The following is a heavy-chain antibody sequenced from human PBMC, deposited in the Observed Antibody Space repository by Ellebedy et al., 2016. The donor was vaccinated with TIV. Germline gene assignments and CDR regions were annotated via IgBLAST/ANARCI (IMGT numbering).Heavy chain of an antibody. CDR2: ISSTSSTI. V-gene: IGHV3-48*02. Sequence: GESLKISCAASGFTFSSYSMNWVRQAPGKGLEWISYISSTSSTIYYADSVKGRFTISRDNAKNSLYLQMNSLRDEDTAVYYCARGVSMYTSNIWFDFDYWGPGTLVTVSS. D-gene: IGHD6-13*01. CDR1: GFTFSSYS. J-gene: IGHJ4*02. CDR3: ARGVSMYTSNIWFDFDY.